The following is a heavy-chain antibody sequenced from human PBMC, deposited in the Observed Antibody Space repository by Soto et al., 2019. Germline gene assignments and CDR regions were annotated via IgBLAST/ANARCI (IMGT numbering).Heavy chain of an antibody. Sequence: ASVKVSCKASGYTFTSYAMHWVRQAPGQRLEWMGWINAGNGNTKYSQKFQGRVTITRDTSASTAYMELSSLRSEDTAVYHCARGHLSSTIVVVPAAMTDWGQGTLVTVSS. V-gene: IGHV1-3*01. CDR3: ARGHLSSTIVVVPAAMTD. CDR2: INAGNGNT. J-gene: IGHJ4*02. CDR1: GYTFTSYA. D-gene: IGHD2-2*01.